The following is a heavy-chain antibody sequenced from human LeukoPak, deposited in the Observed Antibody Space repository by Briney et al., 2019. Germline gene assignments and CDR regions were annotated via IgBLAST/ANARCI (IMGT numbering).Heavy chain of an antibody. D-gene: IGHD2-2*01. CDR2: ISGSGGST. Sequence: GGSLRLSCAASGFTFSNAWMSWVRQAPGKGLEWVSAISGSGGSTYYADSVKGRFTISRDNSKNTLYLQMNSLRAEDTAVYYCAKASPYQLLGGEFDYWGQGTLVTVSS. J-gene: IGHJ4*02. CDR3: AKASPYQLLGGEFDY. CDR1: GFTFSNAW. V-gene: IGHV3-23*01.